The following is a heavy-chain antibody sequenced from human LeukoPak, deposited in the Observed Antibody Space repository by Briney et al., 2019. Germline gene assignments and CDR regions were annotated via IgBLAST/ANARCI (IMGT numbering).Heavy chain of an antibody. V-gene: IGHV4-39*01. CDR1: GGSITSGSYY. D-gene: IGHD3-9*01. Sequence: TSETLSLTCTVSGGSITSGSYYWGWIRQPPGKGLEWIGGIYYSGSTYYNPSLKSRVTVSVDTSKNQFSLKLSSVTAADTAVYYCARQGKDTTGYLFFDNWGQGTLVTVSS. J-gene: IGHJ4*02. CDR2: IYYSGST. CDR3: ARQGKDTTGYLFFDN.